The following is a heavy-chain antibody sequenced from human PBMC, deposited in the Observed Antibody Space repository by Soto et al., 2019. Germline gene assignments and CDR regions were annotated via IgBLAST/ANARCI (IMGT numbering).Heavy chain of an antibody. CDR1: GGTFSSYA. CDR3: ARDLCSSGWSYRRTCFEYFQH. D-gene: IGHD6-19*01. Sequence: GASVKVSCKASGGTFSSYAISWVRQAPGQGLEWMGGIIPIFGTANYAQKFQGRVTITADESTSTAYMELSSLRSEDTAVYYCARDLCSSGWSYRRTCFEYFQHWGQGTLVTVSS. CDR2: IIPIFGTA. V-gene: IGHV1-69*13. J-gene: IGHJ1*01.